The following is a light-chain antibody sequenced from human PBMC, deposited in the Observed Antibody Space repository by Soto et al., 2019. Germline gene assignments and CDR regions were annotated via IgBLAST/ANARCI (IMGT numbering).Light chain of an antibody. J-gene: IGKJ5*01. CDR1: QSLLHSNGYNY. CDR3: MQALQTPPT. CDR2: LGS. V-gene: IGKV2-28*01. Sequence: DIVMTQSPLSMPVTPGEPPSISCRSSQSLLHSNGYNYLDWYLQKPGQSPQLLIYLGSNRASGVPDRFSGSGSGTDFTLKISRVEAEDVGVYYCMQALQTPPTVGQGTRLEIK.